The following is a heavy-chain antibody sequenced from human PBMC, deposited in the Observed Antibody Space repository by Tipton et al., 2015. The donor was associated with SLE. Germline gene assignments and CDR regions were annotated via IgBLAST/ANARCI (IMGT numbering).Heavy chain of an antibody. D-gene: IGHD3-16*02. CDR1: GGSISSYY. V-gene: IGHV4-59*01. CDR3: ARGLWGGSYRQYYFDY. J-gene: IGHJ4*02. CDR2: IYYSGST. Sequence: TLSLTCTVSGGSISSYYWSWIRQPPGKGLEWIGYIYYSGSTNYNPSLKSRVTISVDTSKNQFSLKLSSVTAADTAVYYCARGLWGGSYRQYYFDYWGQGTLVTVPS.